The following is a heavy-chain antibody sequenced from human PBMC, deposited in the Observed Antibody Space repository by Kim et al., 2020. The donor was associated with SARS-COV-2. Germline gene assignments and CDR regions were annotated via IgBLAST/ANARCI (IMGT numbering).Heavy chain of an antibody. D-gene: IGHD3-10*01. Sequence: NTKYSQKFQGRVTITRETSASTAYMELSSLRSEDTAVYYCASSTKEFFDYWGQGTLVTVSS. V-gene: IGHV1-3*01. J-gene: IGHJ4*02. CDR2: NT. CDR3: ASSTKEFFDY.